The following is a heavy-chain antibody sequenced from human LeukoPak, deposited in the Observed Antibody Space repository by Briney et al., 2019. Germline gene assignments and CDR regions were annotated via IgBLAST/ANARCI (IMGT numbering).Heavy chain of an antibody. CDR1: GGTFSSYA. CDR2: IIPIFGTA. CDR3: ARDQGLTAPPPYGLDV. D-gene: IGHD5-18*01. Sequence: SVKVSCKASGGTFSSYAISWVRQAPGQGLEWMGGIIPIFGTANYAQKFQGRVTITADTSTSTVYMELSSLRSEETAVYYCARDQGLTAPPPYGLDVWGQGTTVIVSS. V-gene: IGHV1-69*06. J-gene: IGHJ6*02.